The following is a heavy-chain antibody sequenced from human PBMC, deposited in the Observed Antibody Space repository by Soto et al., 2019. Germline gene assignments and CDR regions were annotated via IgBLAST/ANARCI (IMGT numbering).Heavy chain of an antibody. D-gene: IGHD4-17*01. CDR2: IYYTGNT. CDR3: ARSTGYGDSYFDY. J-gene: IGHJ4*02. CDR1: GGSMSSSHY. V-gene: IGHV4-59*11. Sequence: SETLSLTCTVSGGSMSSSHYWIWIRQSPGKGLEWIGYIYYTGNTNYNPSLQSRVTISLDTSKNDFSLKLTSVTAADTAVYYCARSTGYGDSYFDYWGRGTLVTVSS.